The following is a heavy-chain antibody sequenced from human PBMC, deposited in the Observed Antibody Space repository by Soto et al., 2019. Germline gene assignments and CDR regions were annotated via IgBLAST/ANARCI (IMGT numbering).Heavy chain of an antibody. CDR2: IKSGMDGEAT. CDR3: STGLGTYYSRFDY. D-gene: IGHD3-10*01. Sequence: EVQLVESGGGLVKPGGSLTLCCAASGFTFKRAWMNWVRQAPGKGLEWVGRIKSGMDGEATDYGARVTGRFTNSRDDSRNTLSLQMNSLKTEDTAIYYCSTGLGTYYSRFDYWGRGTLVTVSS. CDR1: GFTFKRAW. J-gene: IGHJ4*02. V-gene: IGHV3-15*07.